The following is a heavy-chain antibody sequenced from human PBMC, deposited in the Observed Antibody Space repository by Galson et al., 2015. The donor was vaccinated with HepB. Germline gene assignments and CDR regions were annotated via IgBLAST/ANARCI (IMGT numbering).Heavy chain of an antibody. D-gene: IGHD3-3*02. J-gene: IGHJ6*02. CDR3: ARDGIRAYGMDV. CDR1: GFAFSVYY. V-gene: IGHV3-11*06. CDR2: MSSSSRYT. Sequence: SLRLSCAASGFAFSVYYMSWIRQAPGEGLEWISYMSSSSRYTNYADSLKGRFTISRDNAKNSLYLQMNSLIAEDTAVYYCARDGIRAYGMDVWGQGTTVTVSS.